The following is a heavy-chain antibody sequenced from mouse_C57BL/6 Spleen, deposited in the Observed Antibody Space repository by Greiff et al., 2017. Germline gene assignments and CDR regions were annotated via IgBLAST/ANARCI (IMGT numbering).Heavy chain of an antibody. CDR2: INPNNGGT. D-gene: IGHD1-1*01. CDR3: ARRGIYYGSSYRYAMDY. CDR1: GYTFTDYY. Sequence: EVQLQQSGPELVKPGASVKISCKASGYTFTDYYMNWVKQSHGKSLEWIGDINPNNGGTSYNQKFKGKATLTVDKSSSTAYMELRSLTSEDSAVYYCARRGIYYGSSYRYAMDYWGQGTSVTVSS. J-gene: IGHJ4*01. V-gene: IGHV1-26*01.